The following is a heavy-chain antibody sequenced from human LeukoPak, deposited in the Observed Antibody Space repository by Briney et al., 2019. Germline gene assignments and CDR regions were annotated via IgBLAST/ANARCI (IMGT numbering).Heavy chain of an antibody. CDR3: ARETTSSWYDLYYYYGMDV. CDR2: INHSGST. D-gene: IGHD6-13*01. V-gene: IGHV4-34*01. CDR1: GGSFSGYY. J-gene: IGHJ6*02. Sequence: PSETLSLTCAVYGGSFSGYYWSWIRQPPGKGLGWIGEINHSGSTNYNPSLKSRVTISVDTSKNQFSLKLSSVTAADTAVYYCARETTSSWYDLYYYYGMDVWGQGTTVTVSS.